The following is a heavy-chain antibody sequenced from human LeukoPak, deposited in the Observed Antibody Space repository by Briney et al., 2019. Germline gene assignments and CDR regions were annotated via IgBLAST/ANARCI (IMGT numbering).Heavy chain of an antibody. V-gene: IGHV3-23*01. D-gene: IGHD3-22*01. Sequence: GGSLRLSCAASGFTFDDYAMHWVRQAPGKGLEWVSAISGSGGSTYYADSVKGRFTISRDNSKNTLYLQMNSLRAEDTAVYYCAKDQYYDSSGYYYYYYGMDVWGQGTTVTVSS. CDR1: GFTFDDYA. CDR2: ISGSGGST. CDR3: AKDQYYDSSGYYYYYYGMDV. J-gene: IGHJ6*02.